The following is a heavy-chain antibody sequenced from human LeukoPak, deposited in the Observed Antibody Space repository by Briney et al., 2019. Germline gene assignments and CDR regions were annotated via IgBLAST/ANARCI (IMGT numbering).Heavy chain of an antibody. Sequence: ASVKVSCKASGYTFTTYGISWVRQAPGQGLEWMGWVSGNNGNTNYAQKLQGRVTITADKSTSTAYMELSSLRSEDTAVYYCARGRGYCSGGSCYDYYYGMDVWGKGTTVTVSS. CDR2: VSGNNGNT. CDR3: ARGRGYCSGGSCYDYYYGMDV. V-gene: IGHV1-18*01. D-gene: IGHD2-15*01. CDR1: GYTFTTYG. J-gene: IGHJ6*04.